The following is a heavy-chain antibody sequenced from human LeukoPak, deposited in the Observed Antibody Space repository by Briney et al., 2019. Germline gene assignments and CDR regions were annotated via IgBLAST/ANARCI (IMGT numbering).Heavy chain of an antibody. J-gene: IGHJ3*02. D-gene: IGHD6-19*01. Sequence: SVKVSCKASGGTFSSYAISWVRQAPGQGLEWMGRIIPIFGTANYAQKFQGRVTMTEDTSTDTAYMELSSLRSEDTAVYYCATGRYSSGWPYEGAFDIWGQGTMVTVSS. V-gene: IGHV1-69*06. CDR3: ATGRYSSGWPYEGAFDI. CDR1: GGTFSSYA. CDR2: IIPIFGTA.